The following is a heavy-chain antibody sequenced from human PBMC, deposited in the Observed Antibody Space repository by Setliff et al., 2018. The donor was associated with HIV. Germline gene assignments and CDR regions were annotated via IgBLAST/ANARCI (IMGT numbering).Heavy chain of an antibody. Sequence: SETLSLTCTVSGGSISSYYWTWIRQPPGKGLEWIGYLHYNGNTNSNSSLKSRLTMSVDTSRNQFSLKLSSVTAADTAVYYCARNFWNGPPDYYYYGLDVWGQGTTVTVSS. D-gene: IGHD3-3*01. CDR2: LHYNGNT. CDR3: ARNFWNGPPDYYYYGLDV. V-gene: IGHV4-59*01. CDR1: GGSISSYY. J-gene: IGHJ6*02.